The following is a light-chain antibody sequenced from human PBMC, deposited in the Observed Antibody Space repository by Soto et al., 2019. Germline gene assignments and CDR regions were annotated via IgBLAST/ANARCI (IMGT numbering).Light chain of an antibody. Sequence: EIVLTQSPGTLSLSPGESATLSCRASQTVGSRYLAWYQQKPGQAPRLLIYGTSNRATGIPDRFSGSGSGTDFSLTISSLEPGDLAVYYCQQYGSSPRTFGQGTKVEIK. J-gene: IGKJ1*01. CDR1: QTVGSRY. CDR2: GTS. CDR3: QQYGSSPRT. V-gene: IGKV3-20*01.